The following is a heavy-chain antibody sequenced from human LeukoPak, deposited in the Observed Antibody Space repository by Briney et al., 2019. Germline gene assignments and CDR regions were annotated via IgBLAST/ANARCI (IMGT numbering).Heavy chain of an antibody. D-gene: IGHD6-19*01. CDR3: ARDGSSGWYLEN. CDR2: ISSSGSNI. CDR1: GLTFSNQY. V-gene: IGHV3-11*01. Sequence: GGSLRLSCAASGLTFSNQYMNWIRQAPGKGLEWVSYISSSGSNIYNADSVKGRFTISRDNAKNSLYLQMNSLRAEDTAVYYCARDGSSGWYLENWGQGTLVTVSS. J-gene: IGHJ4*02.